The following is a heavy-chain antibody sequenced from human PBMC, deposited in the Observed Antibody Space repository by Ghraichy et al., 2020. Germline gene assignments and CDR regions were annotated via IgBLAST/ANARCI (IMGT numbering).Heavy chain of an antibody. D-gene: IGHD2-15*01. CDR3: ARDGGSSVDY. Sequence: LSLTCAASGFTFSSYAMHWVRQAPGKGLEWVAVISYDGSNKYYADSVKGRFTISRDNSKNTLYLQMNSLRAEDTAVYYCARDGGSSVDYWGQGTLVTVSS. CDR1: GFTFSSYA. V-gene: IGHV3-30*04. CDR2: ISYDGSNK. J-gene: IGHJ4*02.